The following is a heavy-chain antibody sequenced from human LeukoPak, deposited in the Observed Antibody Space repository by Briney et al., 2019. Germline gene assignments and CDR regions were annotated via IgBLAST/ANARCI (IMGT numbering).Heavy chain of an antibody. V-gene: IGHV4-31*03. D-gene: IGHD3-22*01. Sequence: SQTLSLTCTVSGGSISSGGYCWSWIRQHPGKGLEWIGHIYYRDSTYYNPSLKSRVTISADTSKNQFSLELSSVTAADTAVYYCARDNYYDTSAYALHIWGQGTMVTVSS. CDR2: IYYRDST. CDR3: ARDNYYDTSAYALHI. J-gene: IGHJ3*02. CDR1: GGSISSGGYC.